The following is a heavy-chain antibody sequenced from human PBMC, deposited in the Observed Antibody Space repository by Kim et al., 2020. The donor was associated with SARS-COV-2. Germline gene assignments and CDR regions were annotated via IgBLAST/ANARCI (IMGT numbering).Heavy chain of an antibody. J-gene: IGHJ3*02. Sequence: GGSLRLSCAASGFTFSSYAMHWVRQAPGKGLEWVAVISYDGSNKYYADSVKGRFTISRDNSKNTLYLQMNSLRAEDTAVYYCAREPYYDILTGYRITYAFDIWGQGTMVTVSS. CDR3: AREPYYDILTGYRITYAFDI. CDR1: GFTFSSYA. CDR2: ISYDGSNK. D-gene: IGHD3-9*01. V-gene: IGHV3-30*04.